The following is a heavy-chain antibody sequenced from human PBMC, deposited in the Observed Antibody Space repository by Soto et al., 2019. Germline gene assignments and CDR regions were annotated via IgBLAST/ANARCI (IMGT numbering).Heavy chain of an antibody. Sequence: SVKVSCKASGDTFGRFTINWVRQAPGQGLEWMGGIKPISDITDYAQRFQGRVTFTADASTSTVYLELSSLRSEDTAMYYCARDPSTTNKLIGVWLDPWGQGTMVTVYS. D-gene: IGHD1-1*01. J-gene: IGHJ5*02. CDR2: IKPISDIT. CDR3: ARDPSTTNKLIGVWLDP. V-gene: IGHV1-69*13. CDR1: GDTFGRFT.